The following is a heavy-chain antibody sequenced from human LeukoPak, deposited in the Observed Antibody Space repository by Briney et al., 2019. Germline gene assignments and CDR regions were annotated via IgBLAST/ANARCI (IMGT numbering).Heavy chain of an antibody. V-gene: IGHV3-15*01. Sequence: GGSLRLSCAVSGFTFSNAWMSWVRQARGKGREWGGRIKSKNEGLITHYASPLKVRFTISRDDSKHTLYLQMNSLKTEDTAVYYCTTDPTFYDSSGKNAFDIWGQGTMVTVSS. CDR3: TTDPTFYDSSGKNAFDI. CDR2: IKSKNEGLIT. J-gene: IGHJ3*02. D-gene: IGHD3-22*01. CDR1: GFTFSNAW.